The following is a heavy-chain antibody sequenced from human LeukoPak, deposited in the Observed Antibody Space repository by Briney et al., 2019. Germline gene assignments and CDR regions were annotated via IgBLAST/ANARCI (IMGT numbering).Heavy chain of an antibody. J-gene: IGHJ4*02. Sequence: SETLSLTCTVSGGSLSGYYWSWIRQPPGEGLEWIGYIYYSGTTNYNPSLKSRVTISVDTSKNQFSLKLSSVTAADTAVYYCARFRWLQPFDYWGQGTLVTVSS. V-gene: IGHV4-59*01. D-gene: IGHD5-24*01. CDR2: IYYSGTT. CDR3: ARFRWLQPFDY. CDR1: GGSLSGYY.